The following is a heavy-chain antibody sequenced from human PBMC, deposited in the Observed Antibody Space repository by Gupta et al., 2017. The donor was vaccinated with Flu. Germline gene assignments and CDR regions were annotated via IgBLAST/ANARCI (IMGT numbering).Heavy chain of an antibody. CDR2: INPNSGGT. D-gene: IGHD6-19*01. Sequence: QVQLVQSGAEVKKPGASVKVSCKASGYTFTAYYMYWVRQAPGQGLEWMGWINPNSGGTNYAQKFQGRVTMTRDTSISTAYMELSRLRSDDTAVYYCARDPEYSSGRYPTRDYWGQGTLVTVSS. J-gene: IGHJ4*02. CDR3: ARDPEYSSGRYPTRDY. V-gene: IGHV1-2*02. CDR1: GYTFTAYY.